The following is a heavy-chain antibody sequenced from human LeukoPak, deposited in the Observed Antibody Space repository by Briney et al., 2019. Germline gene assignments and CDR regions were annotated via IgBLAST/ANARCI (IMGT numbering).Heavy chain of an antibody. V-gene: IGHV1-18*01. CDR2: ISAYNGNT. CDR3: ARGLKNTAMVTSFDY. Sequence: ASVKVSCKASGYTFTSYGIIWVRQAPGQGLEWMGWISAYNGNTNYAQKLRGRVTMTTDTSTSTAYMELRSLRSDDPAVYYCARGLKNTAMVTSFDYWGQGTLVTVSS. D-gene: IGHD5-18*01. CDR1: GYTFTSYG. J-gene: IGHJ4*02.